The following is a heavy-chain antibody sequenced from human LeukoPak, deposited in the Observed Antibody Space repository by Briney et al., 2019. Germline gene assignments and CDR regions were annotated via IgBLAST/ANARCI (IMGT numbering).Heavy chain of an antibody. Sequence: GGSLRLPCAASGFTFSSYSMNWVRQAPGKGLEWVSSISSSSSYIYYADSVKGRFTISRDNAKNSLYLQMNSLRAEDTAVYYCARGYTTVTNNWFDPWGQGTLVTVSS. CDR2: ISSSSSYI. V-gene: IGHV3-21*01. CDR3: ARGYTTVTNNWFDP. CDR1: GFTFSSYS. D-gene: IGHD4-17*01. J-gene: IGHJ5*02.